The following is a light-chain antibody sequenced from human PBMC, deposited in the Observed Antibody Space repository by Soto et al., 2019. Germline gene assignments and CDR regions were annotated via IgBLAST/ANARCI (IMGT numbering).Light chain of an antibody. V-gene: IGKV1-39*01. CDR3: QESYSTS. Sequence: DIQMTQSPSSLSASVGDRVTITCRASQSISSYLNWYQQKPGKAPKLLIYAASSLQSGVPSRFSGSGSGTDFTLTISSLQPEDIATYYCQESYSTSFGQGTKVDI. CDR1: QSISSY. J-gene: IGKJ1*01. CDR2: AAS.